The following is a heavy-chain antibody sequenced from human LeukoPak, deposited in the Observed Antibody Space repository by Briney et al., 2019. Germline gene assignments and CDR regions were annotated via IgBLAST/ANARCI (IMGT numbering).Heavy chain of an antibody. J-gene: IGHJ5*02. Sequence: SETLSLTCTVSGGSISSYYWSWIRQPPGKGLEWIGYIYYSGSTNYNPSLKSRVTISVDTSKNQFSLKLSSVTAADTAVYYCARAGGIFEVVIPPIWFDPWGQGTLVTVSS. V-gene: IGHV4-59*01. CDR1: GGSISSYY. D-gene: IGHD3-3*01. CDR2: IYYSGST. CDR3: ARAGGIFEVVIPPIWFDP.